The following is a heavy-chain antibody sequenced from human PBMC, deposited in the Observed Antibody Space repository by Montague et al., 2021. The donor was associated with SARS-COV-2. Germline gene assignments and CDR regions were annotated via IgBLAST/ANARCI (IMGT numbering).Heavy chain of an antibody. CDR3: MRTGGYGNRPPV. CDR2: IYDTAST. CDR1: GASIVNTDC. J-gene: IGHJ4*02. Sequence: SETLSVTCAVSGASIVNTDCWSWVRQPPGKGLEWIGEIYDTASTSYNPSPKSRVTMSVDKFNNQVSLQLKYLTAADTAVYFCMRTGGYGNRPPVWGQGALVIVSS. D-gene: IGHD6-19*01. V-gene: IGHV4-4*02.